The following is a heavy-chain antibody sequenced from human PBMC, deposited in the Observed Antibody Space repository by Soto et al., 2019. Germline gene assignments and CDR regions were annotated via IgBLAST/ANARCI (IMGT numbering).Heavy chain of an antibody. D-gene: IGHD5-12*01. CDR1: GYTFTGYY. Sequence: GASVKVSCKASGYTFTGYYMHWVQQAPGQGLEWMGWINPNSGGTNYAQKFQGWVTMTRDTSISTAYMELSRLRSDDTAVYYCARAAVRDGYNLYYYYVMDFWGQGTTVTVSS. J-gene: IGHJ6*02. V-gene: IGHV1-2*04. CDR3: ARAAVRDGYNLYYYYVMDF. CDR2: INPNSGGT.